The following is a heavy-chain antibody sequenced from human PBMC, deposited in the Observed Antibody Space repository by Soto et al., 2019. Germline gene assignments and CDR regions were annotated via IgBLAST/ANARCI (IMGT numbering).Heavy chain of an antibody. V-gene: IGHV3-49*03. D-gene: IGHD1-26*01. J-gene: IGHJ6*02. Sequence: GSLRLSCTASGFTFGDYAMSWFRQAPGKGLEWVGFIRSKAYGGTTEYAASVKGRFTISRDDSKSIAYLQMNSLKTEDTAVYYCTSYSGSYYYYYGTDVWGQGTTVTVSS. CDR2: IRSKAYGGTT. CDR3: TSYSGSYYYYYGTDV. CDR1: GFTFGDYA.